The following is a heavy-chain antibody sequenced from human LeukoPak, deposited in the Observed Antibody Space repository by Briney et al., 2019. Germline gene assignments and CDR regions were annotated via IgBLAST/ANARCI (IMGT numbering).Heavy chain of an antibody. CDR2: INPNSGGT. Sequence: ASVKVSCKASGYTFTGYYMHWARQAPGQGLEWMGWINPNSGGTNYAQKFQGWVTMTRDTSISTAYMELSRLRSDDTAVYYCAREIYGSGTNYFDYWGQGTLVTVSS. CDR1: GYTFTGYY. V-gene: IGHV1-2*04. CDR3: AREIYGSGTNYFDY. J-gene: IGHJ4*02. D-gene: IGHD3-10*01.